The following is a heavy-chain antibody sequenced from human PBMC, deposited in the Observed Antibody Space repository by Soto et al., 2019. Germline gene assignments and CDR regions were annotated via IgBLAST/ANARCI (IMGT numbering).Heavy chain of an antibody. V-gene: IGHV1-69*13. J-gene: IGHJ6*02. D-gene: IGHD6-19*01. CDR1: GGTFSSYA. CDR2: IIPIFGTA. CDR3: ARGYSSGWYEDYYYGMDV. Sequence: GASVKVSCKASGGTFSSYAISWVRQAPGQGLEWMGGIIPIFGTANYAQKFQGRVTITADESTSTAYMELSSLRSDDTAVYYCARGYSSGWYEDYYYGMDVWGQGTTVTVSS.